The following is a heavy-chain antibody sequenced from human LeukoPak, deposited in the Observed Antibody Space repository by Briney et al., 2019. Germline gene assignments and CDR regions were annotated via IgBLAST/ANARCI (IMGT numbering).Heavy chain of an antibody. CDR3: AKGPPVVVPAAMTYYYYGMDV. J-gene: IGHJ6*02. D-gene: IGHD2-2*01. V-gene: IGHV3-23*01. CDR1: GFTFSSSA. CDR2: ISGSGDTT. Sequence: SGGSLRLSCAASGFTFSSSAMSWARQAPGRGLEWVAAISGSGDTTYYADSVKGRFTISRDISKNMLYLQMNSLRAEDTAVYYCAKGPPVVVPAAMTYYYYGMDVWGQGTTVTVSS.